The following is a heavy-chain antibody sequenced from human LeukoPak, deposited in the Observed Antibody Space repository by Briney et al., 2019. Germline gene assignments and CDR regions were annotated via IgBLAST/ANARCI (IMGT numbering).Heavy chain of an antibody. V-gene: IGHV1-8*01. D-gene: IGHD3-10*01. CDR1: GYTFTSYD. Sequence: ASLKVSCKASGYTFTSYDINWVRQATGQGLEWLGWMNPNSGNTGYAQNFQGRVTMTRDTSIDTAYMELTSLRYEDTAVYYCARDYYGSKSSSFDPWGQGTLVTVSS. CDR2: MNPNSGNT. J-gene: IGHJ5*02. CDR3: ARDYYGSKSSSFDP.